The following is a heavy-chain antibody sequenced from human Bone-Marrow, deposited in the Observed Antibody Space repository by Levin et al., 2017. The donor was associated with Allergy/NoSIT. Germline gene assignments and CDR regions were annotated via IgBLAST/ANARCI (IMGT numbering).Heavy chain of an antibody. J-gene: IGHJ3*02. V-gene: IGHV4-34*01. CDR3: ARSTASDEDAYDI. D-gene: IGHD5-18*01. CDR1: GGSLSGYY. CDR2: INHGGST. Sequence: SQTPLTCAVSGGSLSGYYWSWIRQTPGKGLEWLGEINHGGSTNYRPSLRGRLTLSVDTSKDTFSLRLTSISAADTAMYYCARSTASDEDAYDIWGQGTMVIVS.